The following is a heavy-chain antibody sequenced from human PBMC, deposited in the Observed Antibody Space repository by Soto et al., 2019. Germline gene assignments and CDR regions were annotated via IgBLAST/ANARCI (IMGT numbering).Heavy chain of an antibody. D-gene: IGHD6-6*01. CDR1: GYSFTSYD. CDR2: INTYNYNT. J-gene: IGHJ5*02. Sequence: ASVKVSCKASGYSFTSYDISWVRQAPGQGLEWMGWINTYNYNTNYAHHLQGRVTMTTDTSTSSAYMDLRSLRSDDTAVYYCARASRSSSFWFDPWGQGTLVTVSS. CDR3: ARASRSSSFWFDP. V-gene: IGHV1-18*01.